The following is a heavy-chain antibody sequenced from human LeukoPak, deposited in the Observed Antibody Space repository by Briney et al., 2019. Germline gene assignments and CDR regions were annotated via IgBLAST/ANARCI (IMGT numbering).Heavy chain of an antibody. V-gene: IGHV1-2*02. CDR1: GYTFTGYY. Sequence: ASVKVSCKASGYTFTGYYMHWVRQAPGQGLEWMGWINPNSGGTNYAQKFQGRVTMTRDTSISTAYMELSRLRSDDTAVYYCARLGYCSSTSCYDYWGQGTLVIVSS. CDR2: INPNSGGT. J-gene: IGHJ4*02. D-gene: IGHD2-2*01. CDR3: ARLGYCSSTSCYDY.